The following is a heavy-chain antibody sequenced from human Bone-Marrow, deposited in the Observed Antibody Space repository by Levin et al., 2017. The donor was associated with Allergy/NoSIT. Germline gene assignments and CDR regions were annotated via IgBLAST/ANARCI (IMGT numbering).Heavy chain of an antibody. D-gene: IGHD4-17*01. J-gene: IGHJ4*02. Sequence: ASVKVSCEASGGSFSNYAINWVRQAPGQGLEWIGGIIPMFGTPNYAQKFQDSVTIAADESTTTAYMFLRNLRPEDTALYYCASSSRECGDYGALDYWGEGSLVTVSS. CDR2: IIPMFGTP. CDR3: ASSSRECGDYGALDY. V-gene: IGHV1-69*13. CDR1: GGSFSNYA.